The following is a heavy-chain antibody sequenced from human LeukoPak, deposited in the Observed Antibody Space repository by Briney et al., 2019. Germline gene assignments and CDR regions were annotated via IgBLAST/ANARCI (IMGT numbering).Heavy chain of an antibody. CDR1: GGTFSSYA. V-gene: IGHV1-69*05. J-gene: IGHJ3*02. CDR2: IIPIFGTA. Sequence: GASVKVSCKASGGTFSSYAISWVRQAPGQGLEWMGGIIPIFGTANYAQKFQGRVTTTTDESTSTAYMELSSLRSEDTAVYYCARDSPGAFDIWGQGTMVTVSS. CDR3: ARDSPGAFDI.